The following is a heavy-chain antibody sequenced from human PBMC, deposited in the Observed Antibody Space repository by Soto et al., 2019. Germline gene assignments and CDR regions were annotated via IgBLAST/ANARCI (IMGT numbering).Heavy chain of an antibody. J-gene: IGHJ5*01. D-gene: IGHD1-1*01. CDR3: VRDLKYLRVTGNWFDS. Sequence: QVQLMQSGNEVKKPGASVTVSCKASGYTFANYGISCVRQAPGQGLEWMGWISGNNGATNYAPKVQDRITMTLDTSTGVASMALRSLRSDDTAIYYCVRDLKYLRVTGNWFDSWGQGTLVTVSS. CDR1: GYTFANYG. CDR2: ISGNNGAT. V-gene: IGHV1-18*04.